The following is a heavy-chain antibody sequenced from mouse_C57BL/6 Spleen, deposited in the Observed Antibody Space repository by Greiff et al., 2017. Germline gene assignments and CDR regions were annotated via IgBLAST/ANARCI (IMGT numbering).Heavy chain of an antibody. CDR2: ISSGSSTI. CDR3: ARGGNYLFAY. J-gene: IGHJ3*01. CDR1: GFTFSDYG. D-gene: IGHD2-1*01. Sequence: EVLLVESGGGLVKPGGSLKLSCAASGFTFSDYGMHWVRQAPEKGLEWVAYISSGSSTIYYADTVKGRFTISRDKAKNTLFLQMTSLRSEDTAMYYCARGGNYLFAYWGQGTLVTVSA. V-gene: IGHV5-17*01.